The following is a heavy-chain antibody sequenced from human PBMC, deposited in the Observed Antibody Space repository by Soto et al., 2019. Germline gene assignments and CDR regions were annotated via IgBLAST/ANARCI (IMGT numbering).Heavy chain of an antibody. CDR2: IYYSGST. D-gene: IGHD6-13*01. J-gene: IGHJ5*02. CDR3: ARHGQYSSIYHRFDP. CDR1: GGSISSSSYY. V-gene: IGHV4-39*01. Sequence: QLQLQESGPGLVKPSETLSLTCTVSGGSISSSSYYWGWIRQPPGKGLEWIGSIYYSGSTYYNPSLKSRVPISRDTSKNQFSPKLSPGTAADTAVYYCARHGQYSSIYHRFDPWGQGTLVTVSS.